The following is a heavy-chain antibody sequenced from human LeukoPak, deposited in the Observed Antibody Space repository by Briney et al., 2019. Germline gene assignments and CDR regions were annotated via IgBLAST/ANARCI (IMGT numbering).Heavy chain of an antibody. CDR1: GFTFSRYW. CDR3: VVAAISDSDAYYFDC. D-gene: IGHD3-16*01. CDR2: INTDGSST. V-gene: IGHV3-74*01. J-gene: IGHJ4*02. Sequence: PGGSLRLSCAASGFTFSRYWMHWVRQAPGKGLVWVSRINTDGSSTVHADSVKGRFSISRDNAKGTLFLQMNSLRVDDTAVYYCVVAAISDSDAYYFDCWGQGVLVSVSS.